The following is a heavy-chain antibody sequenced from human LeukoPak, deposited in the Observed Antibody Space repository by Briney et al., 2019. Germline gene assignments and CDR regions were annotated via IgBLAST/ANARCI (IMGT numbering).Heavy chain of an antibody. CDR2: INPNNGGT. Sequence: ASVKVSCKASGYTSSEYYIHWVRQAPGQGLEWMGWINPNNGGTRYAQKLQGRITMTRDTSMSTVYMELNELISDDTAVYYCAGKLVRGNPFDFWGQGTLVTVSS. CDR3: AGKLVRGNPFDF. CDR1: GYTSSEYY. V-gene: IGHV1-2*02. D-gene: IGHD4-23*01. J-gene: IGHJ4*02.